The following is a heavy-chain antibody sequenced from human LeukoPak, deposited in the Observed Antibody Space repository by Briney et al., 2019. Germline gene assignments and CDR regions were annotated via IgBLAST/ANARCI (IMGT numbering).Heavy chain of an antibody. CDR1: GGSFSGYY. Sequence: PSETLSLTCAVYGGSFSGYYWSWIRQPPGKGLEWIGEINHSGSTNYNPSLKSRVTISVDTSKNQFSLKLSSVTAADTAVYYCARRPQQWLVGGPRWFDPWGQGTLVTVSS. CDR3: ARRPQQWLVGGPRWFDP. CDR2: INHSGST. J-gene: IGHJ5*02. V-gene: IGHV4-34*01. D-gene: IGHD6-19*01.